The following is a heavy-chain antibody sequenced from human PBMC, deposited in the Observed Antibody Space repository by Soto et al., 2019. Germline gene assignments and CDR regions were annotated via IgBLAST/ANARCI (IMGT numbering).Heavy chain of an antibody. CDR2: IYYSGST. Sequence: SETLSLTCTVSGGSISSYYWSWIRQPPGKGLEWIGYIYYSGSTNYNPSLKSRVTISVDTSKNQFSLKLSSVTAADTAVYYCGRHGLYGYNDYWGQGTLVTVSS. CDR3: GRHGLYGYNDY. V-gene: IGHV4-59*08. D-gene: IGHD1-1*01. CDR1: GGSISSYY. J-gene: IGHJ4*02.